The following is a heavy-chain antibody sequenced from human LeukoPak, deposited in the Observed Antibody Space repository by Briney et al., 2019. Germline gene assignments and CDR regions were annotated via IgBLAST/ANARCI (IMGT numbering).Heavy chain of an antibody. CDR2: IYTSGST. D-gene: IGHD3-3*01. J-gene: IGHJ5*02. V-gene: IGHV4-4*07. Sequence: SETLSLTCTVSGGSISSYYWSWIRQPAGKGLEWIGRIYTSGSTNYNPSLKSRVTMSVDTSKNQFSLKLSSVTAADTAVYYCAREATKYYDFWSGYQGGVNWFDPWGQGTLVTVSS. CDR3: AREATKYYDFWSGYQGGVNWFDP. CDR1: GGSISSYY.